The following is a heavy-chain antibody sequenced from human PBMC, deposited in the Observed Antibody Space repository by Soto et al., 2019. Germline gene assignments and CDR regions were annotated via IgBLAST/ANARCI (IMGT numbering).Heavy chain of an antibody. CDR2: MYHSGST. J-gene: IGHJ4*02. CDR3: ARDRWGVYYFDY. V-gene: IGHV4-30-2*01. Sequence: SETLSLTCAVSGGSISSGGYSWSWIRQPPGKGLEWIGYMYHSGSTYYNPSLKSRVTISVDRSKNQFSLKLSSVTAADTAVYYCARDRWGVYYFDYWGQGTLVTVSS. CDR1: GGSISSGGYS. D-gene: IGHD3-10*01.